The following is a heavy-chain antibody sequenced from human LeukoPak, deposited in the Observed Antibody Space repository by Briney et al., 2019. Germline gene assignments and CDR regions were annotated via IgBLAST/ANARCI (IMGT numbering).Heavy chain of an antibody. CDR1: GFTFSGSA. CDR2: IRSKANSYAT. J-gene: IGHJ4*02. D-gene: IGHD2-15*01. V-gene: IGHV3-73*01. Sequence: GGSLRLSCAASGFTFSGSAMHWVRQASGKGLEWVGRIRSKANSYATAYAASVKGRFTISRDDSKNTLYLQMNSLKTEDTAVYYCTTISASVVGESFDYWGQGALVTVSS. CDR3: TTISASVVGESFDY.